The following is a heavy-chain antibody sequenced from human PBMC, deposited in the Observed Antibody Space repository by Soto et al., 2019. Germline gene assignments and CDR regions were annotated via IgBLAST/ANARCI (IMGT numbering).Heavy chain of an antibody. CDR1: GFTFSSYA. D-gene: IGHD5-18*01. Sequence: EVQLLESGGGLVQPGGSLRLSCAASGFTFSSYAMSWVRQAPGKGLEWGSGISGSGGSTYYADSVKGRFTISRDNSKNTLYLQMNSLRAEDTDVYYCAKHPSYRYGSRCDYWGQGTLVTVSS. V-gene: IGHV3-23*01. J-gene: IGHJ4*02. CDR2: ISGSGGST. CDR3: AKHPSYRYGSRCDY.